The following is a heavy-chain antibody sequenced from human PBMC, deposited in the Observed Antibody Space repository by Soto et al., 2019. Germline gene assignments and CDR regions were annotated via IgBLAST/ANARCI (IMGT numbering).Heavy chain of an antibody. CDR3: AKDSTRDFWSGFPGWFDP. V-gene: IGHV3-30*18. D-gene: IGHD3-3*01. J-gene: IGHJ5*02. Sequence: GGSLRLSCAASGFTFSSYGMHWVRQAPGKGLEWVAVISYDGSNKYYADSVKGRFTISRDNSKNTLYLQMNSLRAEDTAVYYCAKDSTRDFWSGFPGWFDPWGQGTLVTVSS. CDR1: GFTFSSYG. CDR2: ISYDGSNK.